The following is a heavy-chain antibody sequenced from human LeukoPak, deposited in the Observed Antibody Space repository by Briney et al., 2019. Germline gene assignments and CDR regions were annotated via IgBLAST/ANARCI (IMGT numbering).Heavy chain of an antibody. CDR1: GGSISSYY. V-gene: IGHV4-59*01. CDR2: IYYSGST. CDR3: ARLWFGERYYYYYMDV. D-gene: IGHD3-10*01. J-gene: IGHJ6*03. Sequence: SETLSLTCTVSGGSISSYYWSWIRQPPGKGLEWIGYIYYSGSTNYNPSLKSRVTISVDTSKNQFSLKLSSVTAADTAVYYCARLWFGERYYYYYMDVWGKGTTVTASS.